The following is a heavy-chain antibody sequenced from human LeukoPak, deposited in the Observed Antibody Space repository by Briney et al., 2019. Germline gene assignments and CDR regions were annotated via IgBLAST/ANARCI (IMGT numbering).Heavy chain of an antibody. Sequence: GGCLRLSCTASGFGLSSHWMSWVRQAPGKGLEWVANIKQDGSEKYYVDSVKGRFTISRDNAKNSLYLQMNSLRAEDTAVYYCASRYYDILTDYFDYWGQGTLVTVSS. CDR3: ASRYYDILTDYFDY. J-gene: IGHJ4*02. D-gene: IGHD3-9*01. CDR1: GFGLSSHW. V-gene: IGHV3-7*01. CDR2: IKQDGSEK.